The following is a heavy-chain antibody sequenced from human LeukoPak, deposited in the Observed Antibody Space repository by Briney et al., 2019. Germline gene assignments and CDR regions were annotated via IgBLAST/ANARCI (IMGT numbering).Heavy chain of an antibody. D-gene: IGHD3-9*01. J-gene: IGHJ3*02. CDR3: ATPSVYFALDI. CDR1: GYTFTSYY. Sequence: ASVKVSCKASGYTFTSYYMHWVRQAPGQGLEWMGIINPSGGSTSYAQKFQGRVTMTRDTSTSTVYMELSRLRSDDTAVYYCATPSVYFALDIWGQGTMVTVSS. CDR2: INPSGGST. V-gene: IGHV1-46*01.